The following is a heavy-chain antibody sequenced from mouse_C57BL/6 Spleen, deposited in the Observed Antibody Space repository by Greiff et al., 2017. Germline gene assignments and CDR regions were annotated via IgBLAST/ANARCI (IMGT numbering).Heavy chain of an antibody. CDR3: ARSYSKGYG. D-gene: IGHD2-5*01. J-gene: IGHJ2*01. CDR2: IYPGSGNT. Sequence: QVQLKESGPELVKPGASVKISCKASGYSFTSYYIHWVKQRPGQGLEWIGWIYPGSGNTKYNEKFKGKATLTADTSSSTADMQLSSLTSEDSAVYYCARSYSKGYGWGQGTTLTVSS. V-gene: IGHV1-66*01. CDR1: GYSFTSYY.